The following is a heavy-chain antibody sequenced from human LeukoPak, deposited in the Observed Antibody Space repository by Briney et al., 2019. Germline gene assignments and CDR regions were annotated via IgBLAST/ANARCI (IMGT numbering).Heavy chain of an antibody. D-gene: IGHD4-17*01. J-gene: IGHJ4*02. CDR2: LYSNGDT. Sequence: GGSLRLSCAASGLTVTNNYWHWVRQPPGKGPEWISLLYSNGDTKYADSVKGRFSFSRDNSKNTLYLQMNGLRAEDTAVYYCTYGDYPLTYWGQGTLVSVSS. CDR3: TYGDYPLTY. V-gene: IGHV3-66*01. CDR1: GLTVTNNY.